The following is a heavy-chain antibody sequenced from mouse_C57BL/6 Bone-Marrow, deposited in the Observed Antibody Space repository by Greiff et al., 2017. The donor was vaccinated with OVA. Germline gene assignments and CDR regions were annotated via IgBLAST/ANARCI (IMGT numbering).Heavy chain of an antibody. Sequence: EVHLVESGGDLVKPGGSLKLSCAASGFTFSSYGMSWVRQTPDKRLEWVATISSGGSYTYYPDSVKGRFTISRDNAKNTLYLQMSSLKSEDTAMYYCARHGGDGYPFYAMDYWGQGTSVTVSS. CDR2: ISSGGSYT. J-gene: IGHJ4*01. CDR1: GFTFSSYG. D-gene: IGHD2-3*01. V-gene: IGHV5-6*01. CDR3: ARHGGDGYPFYAMDY.